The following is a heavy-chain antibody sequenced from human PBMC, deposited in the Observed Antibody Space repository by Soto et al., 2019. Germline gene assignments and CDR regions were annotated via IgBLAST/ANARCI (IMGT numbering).Heavy chain of an antibody. V-gene: IGHV3-48*03. CDR2: ISGSGSNI. CDR3: TRDGGSISEAGRSYSGIDV. D-gene: IGHD6-19*01. CDR1: GFSLSGYE. J-gene: IGHJ6*02. Sequence: EEILVESGGGLVQPGGSLRLSCAASGFSLSGYEMNWVRQAPGRGLEWVAYISGSGSNIYYAESVKGRFTISRDDASNLLSLQMNSLSGEDTAVYYGTRDGGSISEAGRSYSGIDVWGQGATVTVSS.